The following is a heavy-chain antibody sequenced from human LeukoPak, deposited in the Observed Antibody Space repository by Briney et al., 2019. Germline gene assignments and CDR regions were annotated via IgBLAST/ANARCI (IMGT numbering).Heavy chain of an antibody. V-gene: IGHV1-2*02. CDR2: INPNSGGT. CDR1: GYTFSGYY. Sequence: ASVKVSCKASGYTFSGYYMHWVRQAPGQGLEWMGWINPNSGGTNYAQKFQGRVSMTRDTSINTAYMDLTNLRSDDTAIFYCARVKKLMPELEFWGQGTLVTVSS. J-gene: IGHJ4*02. D-gene: IGHD2-2*01. CDR3: ARVKKLMPELEF.